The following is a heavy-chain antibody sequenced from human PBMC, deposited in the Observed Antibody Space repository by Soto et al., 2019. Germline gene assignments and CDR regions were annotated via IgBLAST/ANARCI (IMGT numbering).Heavy chain of an antibody. Sequence: EVQLVESGGGLVQPGGSLRLSCAASGFTFSSYAMHWVRQAPGKGLEYVSAISSNGGSTYYANSVKGRFTISRDNSKNTLYLQMGSLRAEDMAVYYCAIRDGYNFDYCGKGTRVNVYS. CDR3: AIRDGYNFDY. CDR2: ISSNGGST. D-gene: IGHD5-12*01. CDR1: GFTFSSYA. V-gene: IGHV3-64*01. J-gene: IGHJ4*02.